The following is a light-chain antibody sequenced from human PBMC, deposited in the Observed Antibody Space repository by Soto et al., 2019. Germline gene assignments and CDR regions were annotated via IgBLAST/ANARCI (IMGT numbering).Light chain of an antibody. J-gene: IGKJ1*01. CDR2: PAS. Sequence: ALPQSPGTLSLSAGARARPPCRASQSVSNNYLAWYQPKPAPAPRLLILPASSRANGIPDRFSGSGSGKAFTITISRLEPVDFSVYYYHQYDTWTCGQGTKGDIK. CDR3: HQYDTWT. V-gene: IGKV3-20*01. CDR1: QSVSNNY.